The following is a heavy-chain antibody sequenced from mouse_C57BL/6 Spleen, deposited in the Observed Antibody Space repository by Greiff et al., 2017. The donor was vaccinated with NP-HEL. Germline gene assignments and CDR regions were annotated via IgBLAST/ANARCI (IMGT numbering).Heavy chain of an antibody. Sequence: DVQLVESGGGLVKPGGSLKLSCAASGFTFSDYGMHWVRQAPEKGLEWVAYISSGSSTIYYADTVKGRFTISRDNAKNTLFLQMTSLRSEDTAMYYCARRVLLHYYAMDYWGQGTSVTVSS. CDR2: ISSGSSTI. V-gene: IGHV5-17*01. CDR1: GFTFSDYG. CDR3: ARRVLLHYYAMDY. D-gene: IGHD2-10*01. J-gene: IGHJ4*01.